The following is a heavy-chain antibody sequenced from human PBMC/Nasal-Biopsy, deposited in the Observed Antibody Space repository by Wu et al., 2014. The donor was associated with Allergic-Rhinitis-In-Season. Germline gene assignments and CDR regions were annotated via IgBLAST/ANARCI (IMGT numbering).Heavy chain of an antibody. D-gene: IGHD1-26*01. CDR3: ARRGWDYWYFDL. V-gene: IGHV4-59*08. CDR1: GDSINTYY. CDR2: VYYNEISV. Sequence: TLSLTCSVSGDSINTYYWGWIRQTPGKGLEWIGHVYYNEISVHYNPSLKSRVTISVDTSKNQFSLTLTSVTAADTAVYYCARRGWDYWYFDLWGRGTLITVSS. J-gene: IGHJ2*01.